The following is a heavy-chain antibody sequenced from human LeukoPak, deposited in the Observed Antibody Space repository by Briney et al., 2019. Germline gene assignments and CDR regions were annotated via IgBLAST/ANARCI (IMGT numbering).Heavy chain of an antibody. CDR2: INPNSGGT. D-gene: IGHD6-25*01. CDR1: GYTFSDYY. Sequence: ASVKVSCKASGYTFSDYYMHWVRQAPGQGLKWMGWINPNSGGTNYAQKFQGWVTMTRDTSITTAYMELSSPRSDDTAIYYCARERQNGLDVWGQGTTVTVSS. J-gene: IGHJ6*02. CDR3: ARERQNGLDV. V-gene: IGHV1-2*04.